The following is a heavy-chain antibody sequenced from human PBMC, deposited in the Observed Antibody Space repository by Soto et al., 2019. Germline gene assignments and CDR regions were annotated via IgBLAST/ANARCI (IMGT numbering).Heavy chain of an antibody. CDR3: AKRREGGYYIFDY. J-gene: IGHJ4*02. D-gene: IGHD3-10*01. Sequence: PGWSLRLSCAASGFTFSSFAMSLVRQAPGKGLEWVSSISGSGESTYYADSVKGRLSISRDNSKNTLYLQMKSLRAEDTAVYYCAKRREGGYYIFDYWGQGTPVTVSX. CDR2: ISGSGEST. V-gene: IGHV3-23*01. CDR1: GFTFSSFA.